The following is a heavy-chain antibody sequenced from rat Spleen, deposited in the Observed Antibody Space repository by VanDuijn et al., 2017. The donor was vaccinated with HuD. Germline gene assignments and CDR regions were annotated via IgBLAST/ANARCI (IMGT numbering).Heavy chain of an antibody. CDR3: ARSYGGYTQHWFAY. Sequence: QVQLKESGPGLVQPSQTLSLTCTVSGFSLSNYGVFWVRRPPGKGLEWMGRIQNGGNTDYNSPLKSRLSISRDTSKSQVFLEMNSLQTDDTAIYFCARSYGGYTQHWFAYWGQVTLVTVSS. D-gene: IGHD1-11*01. CDR1: GFSLSNYG. V-gene: IGHV2-19*01. J-gene: IGHJ3*01. CDR2: IQNGGNT.